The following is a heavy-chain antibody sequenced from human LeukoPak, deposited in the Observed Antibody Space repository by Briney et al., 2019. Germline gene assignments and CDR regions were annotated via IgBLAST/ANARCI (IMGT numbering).Heavy chain of an antibody. D-gene: IGHD6-13*01. CDR3: AKASGYIAAVKFDP. CDR2: INSDGSST. J-gene: IGHJ5*02. Sequence: GGSLRLSCAASGFTFSSYWMHWVRQAPGKGLVWVSRINSDGSSTSYADSVKGRFTISRDNSKNTLYLQMNSLRAEDTAVYYCAKASGYIAAVKFDPWGQGTLVTVSS. V-gene: IGHV3-74*01. CDR1: GFTFSSYW.